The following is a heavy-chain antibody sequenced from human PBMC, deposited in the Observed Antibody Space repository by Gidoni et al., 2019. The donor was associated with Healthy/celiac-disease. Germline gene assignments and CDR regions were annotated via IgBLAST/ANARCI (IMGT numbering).Heavy chain of an antibody. CDR2: ISYDGSNK. CDR3: AKGRGQIGP. J-gene: IGHJ5*02. Sequence: QVQLVESGGGVVQPGRSLRLSCEASGFTFSSYGMHWVRQAPGKGLEWVAGISYDGSNKYYADSVKGRFTISRDNSKNTLYLQMNSLRAEDTAVYYCAKGRGQIGPWGQGTLVTVSS. CDR1: GFTFSSYG. D-gene: IGHD3-16*01. V-gene: IGHV3-30*18.